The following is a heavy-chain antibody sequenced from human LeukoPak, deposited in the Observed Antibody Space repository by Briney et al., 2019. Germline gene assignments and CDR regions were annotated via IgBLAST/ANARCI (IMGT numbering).Heavy chain of an antibody. V-gene: IGHV3-33*08. Sequence: GGSLRVSCAASGFTFSSYGMHWVRQAPGKGLEWVAVIWYGGSNKYYADSVKGRFTISRDNSKNTLYLQMNSLRAEDTAVYYCARPIREDFWSGYYTLYDAFDIWGQGTMVTVSS. CDR1: GFTFSSYG. CDR2: IWYGGSNK. J-gene: IGHJ3*02. D-gene: IGHD3-3*01. CDR3: ARPIREDFWSGYYTLYDAFDI.